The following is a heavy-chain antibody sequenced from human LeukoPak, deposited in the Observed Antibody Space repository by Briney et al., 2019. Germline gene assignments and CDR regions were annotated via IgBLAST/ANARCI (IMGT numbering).Heavy chain of an antibody. CDR1: GFTFSRYA. J-gene: IGHJ4*02. CDR3: ATERTGYSSSSFDY. Sequence: GGALRLSCAALGFTFSRYAMGLVRPGPGEGLEGVSAISGSGGSTYYADSVKGRFTISRDNSKNTLYLQMNSLRAEDTAVYYCATERTGYSSSSFDYWGQGTLVTVSS. D-gene: IGHD6-13*01. CDR2: ISGSGGST. V-gene: IGHV3-23*01.